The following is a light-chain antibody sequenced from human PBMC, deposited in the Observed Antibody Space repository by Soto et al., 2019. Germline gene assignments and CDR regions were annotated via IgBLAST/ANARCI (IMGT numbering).Light chain of an antibody. CDR2: GAS. Sequence: VLTQSPGTLSLYPGETATLSCRASQTIGNIFLFWYQQKPGQAPRLLIYGASSRATGIPDRFSGSGSGTDFTLTINRLEPEDFAVYCCHQYSSAPYTFGQGTNLEIK. CDR3: HQYSSAPYT. CDR1: QTIGNIF. V-gene: IGKV3-20*01. J-gene: IGKJ2*01.